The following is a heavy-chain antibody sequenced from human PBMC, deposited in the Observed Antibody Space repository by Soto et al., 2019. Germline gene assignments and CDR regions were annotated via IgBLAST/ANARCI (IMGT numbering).Heavy chain of an antibody. J-gene: IGHJ4*02. CDR2: IYYSGST. CDR1: GGSVNNDSYY. V-gene: IGHV4-61*01. D-gene: IGHD1-26*01. CDR3: ARDYWDIGLRFDY. Sequence: LSLTCTVSGGSVNNDSYYWSWIRQPPGKGLEWIGYIYYSGSTKYNPSLKSRVTISVDTSKNQFSLRLSSVTAADTAVYYCARDYWDIGLRFDYWGPGTLVTVSS.